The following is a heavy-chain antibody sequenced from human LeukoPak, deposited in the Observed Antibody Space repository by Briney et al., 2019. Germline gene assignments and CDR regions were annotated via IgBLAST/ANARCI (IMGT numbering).Heavy chain of an antibody. CDR3: ASQVGATPPYYCYYYMDV. V-gene: IGHV4-59*08. J-gene: IGHJ6*03. CDR1: GGSISSYY. Sequence: SETLSLTCTVSGGSISSYYWSWIRQPPGKGLEWIGYIYYSGSTNYNPSLKSRVTISVDTSKNQFSLKLSSVTAADTAVYYCASQVGATPPYYCYYYMDVWGKGTTVTISS. CDR2: IYYSGST. D-gene: IGHD1-26*01.